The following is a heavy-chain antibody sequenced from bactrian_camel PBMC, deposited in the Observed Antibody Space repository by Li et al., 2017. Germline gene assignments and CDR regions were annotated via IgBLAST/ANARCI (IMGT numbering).Heavy chain of an antibody. CDR3: AAAGSSCHLFTSQGPRF. CDR1: TSAYVAYVYA. CDR2: ISDDAGA. V-gene: IGHV3S53*01. Sequence: HVQLVESGGGSVPAGGSLRLTCTASTSAYVAYVYAMAWFRQAPGKQREAVAAISDDAGAAYADSVQGRFTISQDHAKNTLYLQMNTLKPEDSAMYHCAAAGSSCHLFTSQGPRFWGQGTQVTVS. J-gene: IGHJ4*01. D-gene: IGHD2*01.